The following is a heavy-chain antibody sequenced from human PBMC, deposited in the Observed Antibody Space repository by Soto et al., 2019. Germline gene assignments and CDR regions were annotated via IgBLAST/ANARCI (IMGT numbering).Heavy chain of an antibody. Sequence: PGGSLRLSCAASGFTFSNYYMTWVRQAPGKGLEWVANMNQDGSDKRYVDSVRGRFTISRDNAKNSLYLQMNSLRVEDTAVYYCARVESGSYDYWGQGALVTVPQ. CDR1: GFTFSNYY. D-gene: IGHD1-26*01. CDR2: MNQDGSDK. J-gene: IGHJ4*02. CDR3: ARVESGSYDY. V-gene: IGHV3-7*01.